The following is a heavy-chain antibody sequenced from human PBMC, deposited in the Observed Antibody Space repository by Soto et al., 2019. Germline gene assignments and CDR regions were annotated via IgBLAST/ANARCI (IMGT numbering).Heavy chain of an antibody. J-gene: IGHJ4*02. V-gene: IGHV1-69*13. D-gene: IGHD3-10*01. Sequence: SVKVSCKVSGYTLTELSMHWVRQAPGQGLEWMGGIIPIFGTANYAQKFQGRVTITADESTSTAYMELSSLRSEDTAVYYCARGAGITSQNLATYNFDYWGQGTLVTVSS. CDR2: IIPIFGTA. CDR3: ARGAGITSQNLATYNFDY. CDR1: GYTLTELS.